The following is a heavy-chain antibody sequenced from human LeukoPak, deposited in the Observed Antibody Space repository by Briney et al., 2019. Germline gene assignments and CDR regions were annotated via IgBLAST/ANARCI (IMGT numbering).Heavy chain of an antibody. D-gene: IGHD4-11*01. V-gene: IGHV3-7*04. CDR3: ARYSSGGMDV. Sequence: GGSLRLSCAASGFTFSSYWMSRVRQAPGKGLEWVANIKQDGSAKYYVDSVKGRFTISRDNAKNSLYLEMNSLRAEDMALYYCARYSSGGMDVWGQGTTVTVSS. CDR1: GFTFSSYW. J-gene: IGHJ6*02. CDR2: IKQDGSAK.